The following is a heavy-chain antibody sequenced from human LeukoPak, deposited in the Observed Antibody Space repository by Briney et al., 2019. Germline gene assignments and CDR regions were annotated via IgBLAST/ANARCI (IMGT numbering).Heavy chain of an antibody. CDR3: ARDLRNDFWSGHNWFDP. V-gene: IGHV1-2*02. Sequence: ASVKVSCKASGYTFTGYYIHWVRQAPGQGLEWMGWINPNSGGTNYAQKFQGRVTMTRDTSISTAYMELSRLRSDDTAVYYCARDLRNDFWSGHNWFDPWGQGTLVTVSS. J-gene: IGHJ5*02. CDR1: GYTFTGYY. D-gene: IGHD3-3*01. CDR2: INPNSGGT.